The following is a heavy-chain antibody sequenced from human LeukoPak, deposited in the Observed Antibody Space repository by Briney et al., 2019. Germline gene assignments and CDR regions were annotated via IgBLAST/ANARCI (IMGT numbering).Heavy chain of an antibody. Sequence: ASVKVSCKASGFTFSGYYIHWVRQAPGQGLEWMGYINPHSGVTSFPQRFQGRVTLSTDTSISAAYMELSSLISDDTAMYYCVREGNEVLTKNFDHWGQG. CDR1: GFTFSGYY. V-gene: IGHV1-2*02. D-gene: IGHD4/OR15-4a*01. J-gene: IGHJ4*02. CDR2: INPHSGVT. CDR3: VREGNEVLTKNFDH.